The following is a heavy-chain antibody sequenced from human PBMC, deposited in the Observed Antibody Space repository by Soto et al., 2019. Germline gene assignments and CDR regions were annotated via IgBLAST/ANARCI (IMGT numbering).Heavy chain of an antibody. CDR1: GGAFINYA. Sequence: QVQLVQSGAEVKKPGSSVKVSCKASGGAFINYAISWLRQAPGQGLEWMGGIIPILATPKYAQKFQGRVTITADESTTTAYKEVSSLISEDTAGYYGARDHSLVGGTYYFDSWGQGTLVTVSS. CDR3: ARDHSLVGGTYYFDS. D-gene: IGHD1-26*01. J-gene: IGHJ4*02. V-gene: IGHV1-69*01. CDR2: IIPILATP.